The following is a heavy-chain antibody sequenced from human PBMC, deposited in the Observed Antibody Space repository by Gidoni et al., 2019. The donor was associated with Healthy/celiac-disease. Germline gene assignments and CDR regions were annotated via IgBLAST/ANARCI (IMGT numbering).Heavy chain of an antibody. CDR3: ARLSDDFWSGYYQTYYYYGMDV. CDR1: GYSFTSYW. CDR2: IYPGDSDT. V-gene: IGHV5-51*01. J-gene: IGHJ6*02. Sequence: EVQLVQSGAEVKKPGESLKISCKGSGYSFTSYWIGWVRPMPGKGLEWMGIIYPGDSDTRYSPSFQGQVTISADKSISTAYLQWSSLKASDTAMYYCARLSDDFWSGYYQTYYYYGMDVWGQGTTVTVSS. D-gene: IGHD3-3*01.